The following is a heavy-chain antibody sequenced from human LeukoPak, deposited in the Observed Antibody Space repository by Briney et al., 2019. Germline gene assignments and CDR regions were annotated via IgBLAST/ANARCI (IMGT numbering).Heavy chain of an antibody. CDR1: GYTFTSYG. D-gene: IGHD3-10*01. CDR2: ISAYNGNT. Sequence: ASVKVSCKASGYTFTSYGISWVRQAPGQGLEWMGWISAYNGNTNYAQKLQGRVTITTDTSTRTAYMELRTLTSDDTAVYYCARVSLWFREYYDYWGQGTLVTVSS. V-gene: IGHV1-18*01. CDR3: ARVSLWFREYYDY. J-gene: IGHJ4*02.